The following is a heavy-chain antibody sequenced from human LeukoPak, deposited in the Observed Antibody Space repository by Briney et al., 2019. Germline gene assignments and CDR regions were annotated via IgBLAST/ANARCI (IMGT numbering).Heavy chain of an antibody. CDR1: VGSFSPYY. V-gene: IGHV4-34*01. CDR3: ARGGFYCGGDCYVDY. J-gene: IGHJ4*02. CDR2: INHSGST. D-gene: IGHD2-21*02. Sequence: SETLSLTCAVYVGSFSPYYWSWIRQPPGKGLEWIGEINHSGSTNYNPSLKSRVTISVDTSKNQFSLRLSSVTAADTAVYYCARGGFYCGGDCYVDYWGQGTLVTVSS.